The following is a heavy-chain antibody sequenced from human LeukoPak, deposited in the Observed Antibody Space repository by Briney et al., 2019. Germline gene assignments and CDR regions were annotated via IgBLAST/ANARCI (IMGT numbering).Heavy chain of an antibody. J-gene: IGHJ5*02. CDR1: EYTFTGSY. CDR3: ARDNSVGDIAWWFDP. D-gene: IGHD3-10*01. V-gene: IGHV1-46*01. CDR2: INPTGTST. Sequence: ASVKVSCKAYEYTFTGSYKHWVRQAPGQGLEWMGLINPTGTSTLYAQKFQDRVTMTRDVSTSTDYMELNSLRSEDTAIYYCARDNSVGDIAWWFDPWGQGTLVIVSS.